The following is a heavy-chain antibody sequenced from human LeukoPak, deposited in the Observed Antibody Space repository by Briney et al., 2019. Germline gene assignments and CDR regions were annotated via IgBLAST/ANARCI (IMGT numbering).Heavy chain of an antibody. J-gene: IGHJ5*02. CDR1: GGSISSSSYY. CDR3: ARHRTGSYPVGFDP. CDR2: IYYSGST. Sequence: SETLSLTCTVSGGSISSSSYYWGWIRQPPGTGLEWLGSIYYSGSTYYNPSLKSRVTISVDTSKNQFSLKLSSVTAADTAVYYCARHRTGSYPVGFDPWGQGTLVIVSS. D-gene: IGHD1-26*01. V-gene: IGHV4-39*01.